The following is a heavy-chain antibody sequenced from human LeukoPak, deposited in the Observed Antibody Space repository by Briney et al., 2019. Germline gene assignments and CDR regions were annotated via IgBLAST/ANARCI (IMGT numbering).Heavy chain of an antibody. J-gene: IGHJ4*02. CDR2: IYYSGST. D-gene: IGHD6-13*01. CDR3: ARGVGSSWYYFDY. Sequence: SETLSLTCTVSGGSISSYYWSWIRQPPGKGLEWIGHIYYSGSTNYNPSLKSRVTISVDTSKNQFSLKLSSVTAADTAVYYCARGVGSSWYYFDYWGQGTLVTVSS. V-gene: IGHV4-59*01. CDR1: GGSISSYY.